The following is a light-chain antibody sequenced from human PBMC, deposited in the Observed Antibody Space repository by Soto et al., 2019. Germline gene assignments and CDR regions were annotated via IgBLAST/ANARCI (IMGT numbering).Light chain of an antibody. CDR3: SSYTSSITYV. CDR2: DVS. V-gene: IGLV2-14*03. J-gene: IGLJ1*01. Sequence: QSALTQPASVSGSPGQSITVSCTGTSSDVGNYNYVSWYQQHPGKAPKLMIYDVSNRPSGVSNRFSGSKSGNTASLTISGLQAEDEADYYCSSYTSSITYVFGTGTKVTVL. CDR1: SSDVGNYNY.